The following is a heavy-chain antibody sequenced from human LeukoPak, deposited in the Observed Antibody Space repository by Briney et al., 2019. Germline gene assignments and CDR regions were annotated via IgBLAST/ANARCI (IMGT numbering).Heavy chain of an antibody. CDR2: ISSTSNYI. Sequence: PGGSLRLSCAASGFTFSSYWMHWVRQAPGKGLEWVSCISSTSNYIFYADSVRGRFTISRDNAKNSLYLQMDSLRAEDTAVYYCARGGIITSYAFEIWGQGAMVTVSS. CDR3: ARGGIITSYAFEI. J-gene: IGHJ3*02. V-gene: IGHV3-21*01. D-gene: IGHD1-26*01. CDR1: GFTFSSYW.